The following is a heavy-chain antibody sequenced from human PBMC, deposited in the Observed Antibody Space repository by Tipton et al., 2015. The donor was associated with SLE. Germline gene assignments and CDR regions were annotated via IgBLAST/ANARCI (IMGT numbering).Heavy chain of an antibody. Sequence: TLSLTCTVSGGSISSYYWSWIRQPPGKGLEWIGYIYYSGGTNYNPSLKSRVTISVDTSKNQFSLKLSSVTAADTAVYYCAREGAYYGGNSFDYWGQGTLVTVSS. CDR2: IYYSGGT. CDR3: AREGAYYGGNSFDY. D-gene: IGHD4-23*01. J-gene: IGHJ4*02. CDR1: GGSISSYY. V-gene: IGHV4-59*01.